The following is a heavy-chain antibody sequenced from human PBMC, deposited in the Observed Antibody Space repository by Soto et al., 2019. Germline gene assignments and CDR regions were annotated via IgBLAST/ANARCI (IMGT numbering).Heavy chain of an antibody. CDR3: SREMTTGRLRRVKWEDFPFYF. J-gene: IGHJ4*02. D-gene: IGHD1-26*01. V-gene: IGHV3-30*14. CDR1: GFTFSSYA. Sequence: QVQLVESGGGVIQPGRSLRLSCAASGFTFSSYAMHWVRQAPGKGLEWVAVISYDGSNKYYAGSVKGRFTLSRDNSKETLYLAINRREAEDTDVEYLSREMTTGRLRRVKWEDFPFYFWGQGT. CDR2: ISYDGSNK.